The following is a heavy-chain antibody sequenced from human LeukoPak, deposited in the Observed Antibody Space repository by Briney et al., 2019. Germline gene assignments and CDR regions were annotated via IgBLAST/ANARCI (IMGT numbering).Heavy chain of an antibody. Sequence: SVKVSCKASGGTFSSYAISWVRQAPGQGLEWMGGIIPIFGTANYAQKFQGRVTITADESTSTAYMELSSLRSEDTAVYYCAREGYYDSSGLPQFDYWGQGTLVTVSS. V-gene: IGHV1-69*13. CDR2: IIPIFGTA. CDR1: GGTFSSYA. CDR3: AREGYYDSSGLPQFDY. J-gene: IGHJ4*02. D-gene: IGHD3-22*01.